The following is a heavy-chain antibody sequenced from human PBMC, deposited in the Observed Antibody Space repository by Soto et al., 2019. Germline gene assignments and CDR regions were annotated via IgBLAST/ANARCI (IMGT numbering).Heavy chain of an antibody. D-gene: IGHD3-3*01. Sequence: QITLKESGPTLVKPTQTLTLTCTFSGFSLSTSGVGVGWIRQPPGKALEWLALIYWDDDKRYSPSLKSRLTIPKDTSKNQVVLTMTNMDPVDTATYYCAHKDGYYDFWSGYYTGYYFDYWGQGTLVTVSS. V-gene: IGHV2-5*02. CDR3: AHKDGYYDFWSGYYTGYYFDY. J-gene: IGHJ4*02. CDR2: IYWDDDK. CDR1: GFSLSTSGVG.